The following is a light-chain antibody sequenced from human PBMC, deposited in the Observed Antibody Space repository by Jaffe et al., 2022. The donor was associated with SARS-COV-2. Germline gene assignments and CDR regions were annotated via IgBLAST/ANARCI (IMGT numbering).Light chain of an antibody. V-gene: IGKV3-15*01. Sequence: DIVMTQSPPTLSASPGERATLSCRASQSVGDKLAWYQQKPGQAPRLLIHSVSTRAIGSPDNFSGGGSGTEFTLTISSLQSEDFAVYYCQQYHTWPNTFGQGTKVDIK. CDR2: SVS. CDR3: QQYHTWPNT. CDR1: QSVGDK. J-gene: IGKJ1*01.